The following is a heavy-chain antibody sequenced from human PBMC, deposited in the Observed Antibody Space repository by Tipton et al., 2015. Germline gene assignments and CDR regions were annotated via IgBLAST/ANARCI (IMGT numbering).Heavy chain of an antibody. V-gene: IGHV4-31*03. D-gene: IGHD4-17*01. CDR2: IYYSGST. CDR3: ARDYGDFAFDI. Sequence: TLSLTCTVSGASISSGGYYWSWIRQHPGKGLEWIGHIYYSGSTYYNPSLKSRVTISLDTSKNQFSLKLSSVTAADTAVYYCARDYGDFAFDIWGQGTMVTVSS. J-gene: IGHJ3*02. CDR1: GASISSGGYY.